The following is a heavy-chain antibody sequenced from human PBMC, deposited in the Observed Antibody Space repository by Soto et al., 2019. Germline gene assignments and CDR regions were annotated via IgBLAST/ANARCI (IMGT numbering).Heavy chain of an antibody. J-gene: IGHJ4*02. V-gene: IGHV1-69*01. CDR2: IIPIFGTA. D-gene: IGHD6-19*01. CDR3: ASNPLYYSSGWYGRGYFDY. CDR1: GGTFSSYA. Sequence: QVQLVQSGAEVKKPGSSVKVSCKASGGTFSSYAISWVRQAPGQGLEWMGGIIPIFGTANYAQKFQGRVTITADESTSTAYMELSSLRSEDTAVYYCASNPLYYSSGWYGRGYFDYWGQGTLVTVSS.